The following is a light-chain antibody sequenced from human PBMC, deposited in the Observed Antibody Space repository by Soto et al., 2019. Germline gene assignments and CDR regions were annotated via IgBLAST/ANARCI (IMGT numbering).Light chain of an antibody. CDR1: SSNIGSNY. CDR3: QSYDSSLSGSEV. J-gene: IGLJ1*01. V-gene: IGLV1-40*01. Sequence: QSVLTQPPSPSGTPGQRVTISCSGSSSNIGSNYVYWYQHLPGTAPKLLIYGNGNRPSGVPDRFSGSKSGTSASLAITGLQAEDEADYYSQSYDSSLSGSEVFGTGTKLTVL. CDR2: GNG.